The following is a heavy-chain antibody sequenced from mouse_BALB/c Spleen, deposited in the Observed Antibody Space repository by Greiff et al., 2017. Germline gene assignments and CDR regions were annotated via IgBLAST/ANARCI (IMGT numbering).Heavy chain of an antibody. J-gene: IGHJ2*01. CDR1: GYTFTDYA. V-gene: IGHV1S137*01. CDR3: ARNDVYYFDY. CDR2: ISTYYGDA. Sequence: QVQLQQSGAELVRPGVSVKISCKGSGYTFTDYAMHWVKQSHAKSLEWIGVISTYYGDASYNQKFKGKATMTVDKSSSTAYMELARLTSEDSAIYYCARNDVYYFDYWGQGTTLTVSS. D-gene: IGHD2-12*01.